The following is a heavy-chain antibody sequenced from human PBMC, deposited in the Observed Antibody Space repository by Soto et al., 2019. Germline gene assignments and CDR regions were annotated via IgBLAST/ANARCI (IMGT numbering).Heavy chain of an antibody. J-gene: IGHJ5*02. Sequence: EVQLLESGGGLVQPGGSLRLSCAASVITLSSYAMSWVRQAPGKGLEWVSAISGSGGSTYYADSVKGRFTISRDNSKNTLNLQMNSLRAEDTAVYYCAKQPLATTDSRWFDPWGQGTLVTVSS. CDR3: AKQPLATTDSRWFDP. CDR2: ISGSGGST. V-gene: IGHV3-23*01. CDR1: VITLSSYA. D-gene: IGHD1-1*01.